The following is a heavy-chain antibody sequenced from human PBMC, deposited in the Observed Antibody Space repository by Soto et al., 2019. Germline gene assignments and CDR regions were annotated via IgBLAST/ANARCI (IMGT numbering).Heavy chain of an antibody. J-gene: IGHJ6*03. D-gene: IGHD3-10*01. V-gene: IGHV4-59*01. CDR2: IYYSGST. Sequence: SETLSLTCTVSGGSISSYYLSWIRQPPGKGLECIGYIYYSGSTNYNPSLKSRVTISLDTSKNHFSLKLSSVTPADTAVYYCARLGGYYYMDVWGKGTTVTVSS. CDR1: GGSISSYY. CDR3: ARLGGYYYMDV.